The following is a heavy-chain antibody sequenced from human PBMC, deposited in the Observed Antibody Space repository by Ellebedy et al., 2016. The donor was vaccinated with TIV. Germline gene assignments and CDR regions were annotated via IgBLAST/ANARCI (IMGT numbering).Heavy chain of an antibody. CDR1: GFTFSSYA. CDR3: AKDRTSGDGYWVFDS. D-gene: IGHD2-21*02. CDR2: ISNTGSRT. Sequence: GESLKISCAASGFTFSSYAMSWVRQAPGKGLEWVSTISNTGSRTYYADSVEGRFIISRDNSKRTVDLQMRSVRAEDTAVYFCAKDRTSGDGYWVFDSWGQGTMVSVSS. J-gene: IGHJ4*02. V-gene: IGHV3-23*01.